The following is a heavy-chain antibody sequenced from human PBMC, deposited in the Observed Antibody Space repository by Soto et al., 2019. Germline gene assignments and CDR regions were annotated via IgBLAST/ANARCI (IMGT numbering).Heavy chain of an antibody. V-gene: IGHV3-23*01. D-gene: IGHD3-9*01. CDR3: AKLPQCEIWTGFFYCFD. CDR2: FRGDGTGA. CDR1: RFTFSSYA. J-gene: IGHJ4*01. Sequence: GSLSIYSATFRFTFSSYAMSWVRQAPGKGLEWVSAFRGDGTGAHYADSVKGRFTISRDNSKNTLYLHMNSLRAEDTAVYYCAKLPQCEIWTGFFYCFD.